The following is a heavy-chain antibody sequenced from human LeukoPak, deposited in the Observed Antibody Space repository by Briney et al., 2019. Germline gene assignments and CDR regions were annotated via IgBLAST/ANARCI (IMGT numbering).Heavy chain of an antibody. CDR2: INHSGST. V-gene: IGHV4-34*01. CDR3: VRGRGYFSSTSCYHLDV. Sequence: SETLSLTWAVYSGSCSGYYCSWISQPPGKGLEWIGEINHSGSTNYNPSLKSRVTISVDTSKNQFSLKLSSVTAADTAVYYCVRGRGYFSSTSCYHLDVWGKGTTVTVSS. J-gene: IGHJ6*04. CDR1: SGSCSGYY. D-gene: IGHD2-2*01.